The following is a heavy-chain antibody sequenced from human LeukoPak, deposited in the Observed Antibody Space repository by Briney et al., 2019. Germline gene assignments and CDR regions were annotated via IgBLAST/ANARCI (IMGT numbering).Heavy chain of an antibody. D-gene: IGHD2-15*01. Sequence: PGGSLRLSCAASGFTFSSSAMSWVRQAPGKGLEWVSAISNNGGYTYYADSVQGRFTISRDNSKSTLCLQMNSLRAEDTAVYYCAKQLGYCSDGSCYFPHWGRGTLVTVSS. V-gene: IGHV3-23*01. CDR2: ISNNGGYT. J-gene: IGHJ1*01. CDR3: AKQLGYCSDGSCYFPH. CDR1: GFTFSSSA.